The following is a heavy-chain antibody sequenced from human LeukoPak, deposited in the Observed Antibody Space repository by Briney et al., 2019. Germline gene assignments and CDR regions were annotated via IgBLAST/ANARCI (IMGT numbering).Heavy chain of an antibody. D-gene: IGHD3-10*01. V-gene: IGHV4-39*01. CDR1: TGSISSSSYY. J-gene: IGHJ4*02. CDR2: MYYSGSI. Sequence: PSETLSLTCTVSTGSISSSSYYWGWIRQPPGKGLEWIGNMYYSGSIYYNPSLKSRVTISVDTSKNQFSLKLSSVTAADTAVYYCASGSYYGSGSYSFDYWGQGTLVTVSS. CDR3: ASGSYYGSGSYSFDY.